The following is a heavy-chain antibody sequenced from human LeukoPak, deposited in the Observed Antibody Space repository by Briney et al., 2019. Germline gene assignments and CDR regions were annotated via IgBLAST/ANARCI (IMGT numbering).Heavy chain of an antibody. Sequence: KTSETLSLTCTVSGGSINSGGSYWSWIRQHPGKGLEWIGYIYYSGSTYYNPSLKSRVTMSVDTSKNQFSLKLSSVTAVDTAVYYCARNAPEGSYGPTPDFDYWGQGTLVTVSS. CDR3: ARNAPEGSYGPTPDFDY. J-gene: IGHJ4*02. CDR1: GGSINSGGSY. V-gene: IGHV4-31*03. CDR2: IYYSGST. D-gene: IGHD5-18*01.